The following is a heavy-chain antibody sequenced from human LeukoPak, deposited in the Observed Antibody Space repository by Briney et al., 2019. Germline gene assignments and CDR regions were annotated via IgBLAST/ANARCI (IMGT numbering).Heavy chain of an antibody. CDR2: IYYNGRT. Sequence: SETLSLTCTVSGYSISNGYYWDWIRQSPGKGLEWIGGIYYNGRTYYNPSLKSRVNISPDTSKNQFSLKLSSVTAADTAVYYCARARRDVAEAMDWGQGTLVTVSS. J-gene: IGHJ4*02. CDR1: GYSISNGYY. CDR3: ARARRDVAEAMD. D-gene: IGHD1-14*01. V-gene: IGHV4-38-2*02.